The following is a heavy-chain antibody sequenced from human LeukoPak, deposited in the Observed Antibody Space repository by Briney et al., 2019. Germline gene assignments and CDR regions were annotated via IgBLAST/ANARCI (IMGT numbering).Heavy chain of an antibody. Sequence: GGSLRLSCAASGFTFSSYWMNWVRQAPGKGLEWVANIKRDGSEKYYVDSVKGRFTISRDNAKNSLYLQMNSLRAEDTAVYYCAKDRSSASYCSGGSCGYYYGMDVWGQGTTVTVSS. CDR2: IKRDGSEK. CDR3: AKDRSSASYCSGGSCGYYYGMDV. V-gene: IGHV3-7*01. CDR1: GFTFSSYW. D-gene: IGHD2-15*01. J-gene: IGHJ6*02.